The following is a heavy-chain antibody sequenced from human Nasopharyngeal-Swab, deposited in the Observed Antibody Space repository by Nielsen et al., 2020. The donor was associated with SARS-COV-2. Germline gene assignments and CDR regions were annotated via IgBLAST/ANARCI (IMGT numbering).Heavy chain of an antibody. CDR3: AVEPSPYYYGMDV. CDR1: GLTFSSYS. D-gene: IGHD6-6*01. J-gene: IGHJ6*02. CDR2: ISSSSYI. Sequence: GESLKISCAASGLTFSSYSMNWVRQAPGKGLEWVSSISSSSYIYYADSVKGRFTISRDNAKNSLYLQMNSLRAEDTALYYCAVEPSPYYYGMDVWGQGTTVTVSS. V-gene: IGHV3-21*04.